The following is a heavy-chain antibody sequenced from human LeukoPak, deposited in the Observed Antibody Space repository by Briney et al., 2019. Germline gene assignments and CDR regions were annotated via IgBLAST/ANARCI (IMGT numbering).Heavy chain of an antibody. D-gene: IGHD6-6*01. CDR2: INWNGGST. CDR3: ARDRIWSSTIAARPDFHY. V-gene: IGHV3-20*04. Sequence: PGGSLRLSCAASGFTFDDYGMSWVRQAPGKGLEWVSGINWNGGSTGYADSVKGRFTISRDNAKNSLYLQMNSLRAEDTALYYCARDRIWSSTIAARPDFHYWGQGTLVTVSS. J-gene: IGHJ4*02. CDR1: GFTFDDYG.